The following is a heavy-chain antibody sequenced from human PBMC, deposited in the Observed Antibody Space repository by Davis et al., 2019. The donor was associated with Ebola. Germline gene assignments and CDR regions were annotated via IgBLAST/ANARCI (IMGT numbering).Heavy chain of an antibody. V-gene: IGHV3-23*01. CDR3: AKDRSVPYYPLDYYYYGMDV. Sequence: GESLKISCAASGFTFSSYAMSWVRQAPGKGLEWVSAISGSGGSTYYADSVKGRFTISRDNSKNTLYLQMNSLRAEDTAVYYCAKDRSVPYYPLDYYYYGMDVWGQGTTVTVSS. J-gene: IGHJ6*02. CDR1: GFTFSSYA. CDR2: ISGSGGST. D-gene: IGHD3-10*01.